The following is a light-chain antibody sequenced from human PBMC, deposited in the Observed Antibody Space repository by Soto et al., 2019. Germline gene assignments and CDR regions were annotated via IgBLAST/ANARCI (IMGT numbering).Light chain of an antibody. Sequence: QSALTQPASVSGSPGQSITIPCTGTSSDIGDYNYVSWYLQHPGKAPKLLMYDVTNRPSGVSNRFSGSKSGITASLTISGLQAEDDADYYCSSYTSSVSRYVFGGGTKLTVL. J-gene: IGLJ2*01. CDR1: SSDIGDYNY. V-gene: IGLV2-14*01. CDR3: SSYTSSVSRYV. CDR2: DVT.